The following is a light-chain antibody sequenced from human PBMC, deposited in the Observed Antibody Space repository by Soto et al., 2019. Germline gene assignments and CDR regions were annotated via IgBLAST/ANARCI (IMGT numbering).Light chain of an antibody. J-gene: IGKJ5*01. V-gene: IGKV3D-11*01. CDR3: QQRNYWQVT. Sequence: EVVMRQSPATLSVSPGEGATLSCRASQGIGDTLAWYQHKPGQTPRLLIYDASNRATGIPARFSGSGSGTDFTLTISSLEPEDFAIYYCQQRNYWQVTFGQGTRLEI. CDR2: DAS. CDR1: QGIGDT.